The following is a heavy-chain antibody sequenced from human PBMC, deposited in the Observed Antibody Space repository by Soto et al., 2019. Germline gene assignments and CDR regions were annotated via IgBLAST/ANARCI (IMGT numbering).Heavy chain of an antibody. V-gene: IGHV4-59*13. CDR1: GASIRSSY. J-gene: IGHJ3*02. D-gene: IGHD3-22*01. CDR2: IHHSGRN. CDR3: VRGYFDSSGSSNTFDI. Sequence: QVQLQESGPGLVKPSETLSLTCSVSGASIRSSYWSWIRQPPGKRLEWIGCIHHSGRNNYNPSLKSRVSISLDTSTHQFSLKLTSVTAADTAVYYCVRGYFDSSGSSNTFDIWGQGTMVSVSS.